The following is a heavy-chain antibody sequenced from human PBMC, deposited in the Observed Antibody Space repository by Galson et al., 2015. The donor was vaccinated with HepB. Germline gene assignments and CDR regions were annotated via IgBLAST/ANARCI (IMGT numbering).Heavy chain of an antibody. CDR1: GYTFTSYA. V-gene: IGHV1-3*01. CDR2: INAGNGNT. CDR3: ARWPGSYPSYYYYGMDV. J-gene: IGHJ6*02. D-gene: IGHD1-26*01. Sequence: SVKVSCKASGYTFTSYAMHWVRQAPGQRLEWMGWINAGNGNTKYSQKFQGRVTVTRDTSASTAYMELSSLRSEDTAVYYCARWPGSYPSYYYYGMDVWGQGTTVTVSS.